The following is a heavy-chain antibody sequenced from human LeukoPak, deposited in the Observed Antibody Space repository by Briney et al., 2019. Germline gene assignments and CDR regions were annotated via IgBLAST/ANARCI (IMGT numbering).Heavy chain of an antibody. Sequence: KPSETLSLTCTVSGGSVSSGSYYWSWIRQPPGKGLEWIGCIYYIGSTNYNPSLKSRVTISVDTSKNQFSLKLSSVTAADTAVYYCASAPDYDSSGQDAFDIWGQGTMVTVSS. J-gene: IGHJ3*02. D-gene: IGHD3-22*01. CDR3: ASAPDYDSSGQDAFDI. CDR1: GGSVSSGSYY. V-gene: IGHV4-61*01. CDR2: IYYIGST.